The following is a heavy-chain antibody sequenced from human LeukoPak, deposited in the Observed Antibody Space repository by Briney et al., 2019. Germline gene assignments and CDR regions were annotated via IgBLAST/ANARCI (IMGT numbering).Heavy chain of an antibody. CDR2: IYYSGST. CDR3: ARHLRPTFYFDY. D-gene: IGHD2/OR15-2a*01. J-gene: IGHJ4*02. Sequence: TASATLSLTCTVSRGSISSGTYYWGWIRQPPGKGLEWIGSIYYSGSTYYNPSLKSRVAISVDTSKNQFSLKVSSLTAADTAIYYCARHLRPTFYFDYWGQGTLVTVSS. CDR1: RGSISSGTYY. V-gene: IGHV4-39*01.